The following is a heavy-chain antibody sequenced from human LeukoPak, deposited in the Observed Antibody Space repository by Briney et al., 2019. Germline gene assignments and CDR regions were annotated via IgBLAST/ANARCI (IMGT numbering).Heavy chain of an antibody. CDR3: ARRGSCINGVCEYYGA. CDR2: IYPDDSGT. V-gene: IGHV5-51*01. Sequence: GESLKTPGRGLGYRFPNYGFGWGPKIPGKGLEWMGSIYPDDSGTRYSPSFQGQVTISAANSISTANLQWSSLKASDTAMDFCARRGSCINGVCEYYGARGQGTLVTVAS. CDR1: GYRFPNYG. J-gene: IGHJ4*02. D-gene: IGHD2-8*01.